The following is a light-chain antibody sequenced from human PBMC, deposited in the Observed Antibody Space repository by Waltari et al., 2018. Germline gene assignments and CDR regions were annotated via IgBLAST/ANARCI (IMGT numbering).Light chain of an antibody. Sequence: DIVMTQSPDSLAVSLGERATIHCKSSQSLLYSSNNKNYLAWYQRKPGQPPKLLVYWASTRESGVPDRFSGSGSGTDFTLTISSLQAEDVAVYYCQQYYTTLYTFGQGTKLEIK. CDR2: WAS. CDR3: QQYYTTLYT. J-gene: IGKJ2*01. V-gene: IGKV4-1*01. CDR1: QSLLYSSNNKNY.